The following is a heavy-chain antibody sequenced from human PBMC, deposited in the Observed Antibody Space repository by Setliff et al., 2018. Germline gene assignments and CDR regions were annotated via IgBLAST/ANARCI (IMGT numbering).Heavy chain of an antibody. CDR3: AREMEAAGQRAFDI. D-gene: IGHD6-13*01. V-gene: IGHV3-74*01. CDR1: GFTFSSYW. Sequence: GESLKISCAASGFTFSSYWMHWVRQAPGKGLVWVSRVNSDGSSTTYADSVKGRFTMSRDNANNALYLQMNSLTAEDTAVYYCAREMEAAGQRAFDIWGQGTMVTV. CDR2: VNSDGSST. J-gene: IGHJ3*02.